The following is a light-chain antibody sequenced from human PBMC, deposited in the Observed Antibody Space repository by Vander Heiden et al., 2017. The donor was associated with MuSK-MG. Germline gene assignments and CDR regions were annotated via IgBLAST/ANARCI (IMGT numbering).Light chain of an antibody. Sequence: EIVMTQSPATLSVSPVERATLSCRTSQSVSSTLAWYQQRPGQAPRLLIYGASTSLTGMPASFSGSGSAREFTLTIISLLSPDFAVSYCCQENDWPPSFGGGTKLXIK. CDR1: QSVSST. CDR3: CQENDWPPS. V-gene: IGKV3-15*01. CDR2: GAS. J-gene: IGKJ4*01.